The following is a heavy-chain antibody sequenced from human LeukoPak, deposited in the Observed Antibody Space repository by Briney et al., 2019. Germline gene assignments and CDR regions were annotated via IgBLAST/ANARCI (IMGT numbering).Heavy chain of an antibody. Sequence: GGSLRLSCAASGFTFSSYEMNWVRQAPGKGLEWVSYISSSGSTIYYADSVKGRFTISSDNAKNSLYLQMNSLRAEDTAVYYCAGAADCSGGSCYYYYMDVWGKGTTVTVSS. CDR3: AGAADCSGGSCYYYYMDV. CDR1: GFTFSSYE. D-gene: IGHD2-15*01. V-gene: IGHV3-48*03. J-gene: IGHJ6*03. CDR2: ISSSGSTI.